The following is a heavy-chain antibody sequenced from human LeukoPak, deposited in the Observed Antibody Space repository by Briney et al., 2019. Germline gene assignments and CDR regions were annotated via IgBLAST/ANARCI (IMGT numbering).Heavy chain of an antibody. CDR2: ISRSSTYK. CDR3: AKSIGYDDYGGSYGMDV. J-gene: IGHJ6*02. CDR1: GFTLSSYS. V-gene: IGHV3-21*01. D-gene: IGHD4-17*01. Sequence: GRSLRLSCATSGFTLSSYSMNWVRQAQGKGLEWVSSISRSSTYKYHADSVKGRFTVSRDNAKNSLYLQMNSQRAEDTAVYYCAKSIGYDDYGGSYGMDVWGHGTTVTVSS.